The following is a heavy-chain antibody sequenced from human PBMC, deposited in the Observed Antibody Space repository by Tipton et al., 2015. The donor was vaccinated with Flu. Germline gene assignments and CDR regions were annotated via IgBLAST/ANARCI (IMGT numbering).Heavy chain of an antibody. D-gene: IGHD3-22*01. CDR3: ATMYYYDGSFPSYFDY. J-gene: IGHJ4*02. V-gene: IGHV3-21*01. Sequence: SLRLSCAASGFTFSSYSMNWVRQAPGKGLEWVSSISSSSYIYYADSVKGRFTISRDNAKNSLYLQMNSLRAEDTAVYYCATMYYYDGSFPSYFDYWGQGTLVTVSS. CDR1: GFTFSSYS. CDR2: ISSSSYI.